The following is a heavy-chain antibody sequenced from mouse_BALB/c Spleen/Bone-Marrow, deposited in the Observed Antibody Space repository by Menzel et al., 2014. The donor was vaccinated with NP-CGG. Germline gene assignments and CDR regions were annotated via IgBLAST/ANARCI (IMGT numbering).Heavy chain of an antibody. CDR3: ARDDYYAMDY. V-gene: IGHV7-3*02. CDR2: IRNKANGYTT. J-gene: IGHJ4*01. CDR1: GFTFTDYY. Sequence: EVKLMESGGGLVQPGGSLRLSCATSGFTFTDYYMSWVRQPPGKALEWLGFIRNKANGYTTEYSASVKGRFPISRDNSQSILYLQMNTLRAEDSATYYCARDDYYAMDYWGQGTSVTVSS.